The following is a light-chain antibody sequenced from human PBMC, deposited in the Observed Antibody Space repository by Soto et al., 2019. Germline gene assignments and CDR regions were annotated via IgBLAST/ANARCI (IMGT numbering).Light chain of an antibody. V-gene: IGLV1-40*01. J-gene: IGLJ1*01. CDR1: SSDIGAGFD. CDR2: GNT. CDR3: QSYENSRTGFYV. Sequence: VLTQPPSVSGAPGQRVTISCTGSSSDIGAGFDVHWYQHLPGTAPKLLIYGNTNRPSGVPGRFSGSKSGTSASLVITGLQAEDEADYYCQSYENSRTGFYVFGTGTKVTVL.